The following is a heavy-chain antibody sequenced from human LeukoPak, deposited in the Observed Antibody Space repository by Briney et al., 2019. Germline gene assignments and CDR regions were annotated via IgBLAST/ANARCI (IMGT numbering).Heavy chain of an antibody. CDR1: GFTFSSYG. CDR3: AKDQSSGGGYLDY. Sequence: PGGSLRLSCAASGFTFSSYGMHWVRQYPGKGLEWVAFIRYDGSNKYYADSVKGRFTISRDNSKNTLYLQMNSLRAEDTAVYYCAKDQSSGGGYLDYWGQGTLVTVSS. CDR2: IRYDGSNK. V-gene: IGHV3-30*02. D-gene: IGHD6-19*01. J-gene: IGHJ4*02.